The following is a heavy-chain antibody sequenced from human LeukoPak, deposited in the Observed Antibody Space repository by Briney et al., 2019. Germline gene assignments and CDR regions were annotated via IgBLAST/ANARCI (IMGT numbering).Heavy chain of an antibody. Sequence: ASVKVSCKASGYTLTSYGISWVRQAPGQGLEWMGWISAYNGNTNYAQKLQGRVTMTTDTSTSTAYMELRSLRSDDTAVYYCARESIVVVPAAIRHYYYYGMDVWGQGTTVTVSS. D-gene: IGHD2-2*02. J-gene: IGHJ6*02. CDR2: ISAYNGNT. CDR3: ARESIVVVPAAIRHYYYYGMDV. CDR1: GYTLTSYG. V-gene: IGHV1-18*01.